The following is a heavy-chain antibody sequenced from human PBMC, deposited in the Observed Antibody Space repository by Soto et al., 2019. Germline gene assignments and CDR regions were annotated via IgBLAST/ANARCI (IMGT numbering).Heavy chain of an antibody. D-gene: IGHD2-15*01. CDR3: ATRPGYCSGGSCYSYAFDI. J-gene: IGHJ3*02. CDR1: GYTFTSYY. V-gene: IGHV1-46*01. Sequence: GASVKVSCKASGYTFTSYYMHWVRQAPGEGLEWMGIINPSGGSTSYAQKFQGRVTMTEDTSTDTAYMELSSLRSEDTAVYYCATRPGYCSGGSCYSYAFDIWGQGTMVTVSS. CDR2: INPSGGST.